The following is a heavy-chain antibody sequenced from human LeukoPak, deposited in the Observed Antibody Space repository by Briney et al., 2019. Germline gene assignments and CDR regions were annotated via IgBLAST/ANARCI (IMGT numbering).Heavy chain of an antibody. V-gene: IGHV3-11*04. Sequence: GGSLRLSCAASGFTFSDYYMTWIRQAPGKGLEWVSYISSSGSTIYYADSVKGQFTVSRDNAKNSLDLQMNSLRADDTAVYYCTRLSGDNWNYGGNFDSWGQGTLVTVSS. CDR3: TRLSGDNWNYGGNFDS. D-gene: IGHD1-7*01. J-gene: IGHJ4*02. CDR2: ISSSGSTI. CDR1: GFTFSDYY.